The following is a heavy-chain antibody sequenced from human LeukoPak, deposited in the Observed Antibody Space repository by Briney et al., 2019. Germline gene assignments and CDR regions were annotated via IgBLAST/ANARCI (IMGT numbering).Heavy chain of an antibody. J-gene: IGHJ4*02. CDR2: ISGSGGST. V-gene: IGHV3-23*01. D-gene: IGHD3-16*02. CDR1: GFTFSSYA. Sequence: GGSLRLSCAASGFTFSSYAMSWVRQAPGKGLEWVSAISGSGGSTYYADSVKGRFTISRDNSKNTLYLQMNSLRAEDTAVYYCAKVTPQGVIPLYYFDYWGQGTLVTVSS. CDR3: AKVTPQGVIPLYYFDY.